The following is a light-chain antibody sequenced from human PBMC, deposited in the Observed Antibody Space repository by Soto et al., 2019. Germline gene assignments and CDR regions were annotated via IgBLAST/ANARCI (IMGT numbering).Light chain of an antibody. CDR2: GAS. Sequence: EIVMTQSPATLFVSPGERATLSCRASQSVSSNLAWYQQKPGQAPRLLIYGASTRATGIPARFSGSGSGTEFTLTISSLQSEDFAVYYCQQYNNWPAWTFGQGTKV. V-gene: IGKV3-15*01. CDR3: QQYNNWPAWT. CDR1: QSVSSN. J-gene: IGKJ1*01.